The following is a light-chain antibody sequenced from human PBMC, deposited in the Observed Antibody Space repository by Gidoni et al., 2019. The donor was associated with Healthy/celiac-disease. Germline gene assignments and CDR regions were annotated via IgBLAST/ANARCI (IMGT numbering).Light chain of an antibody. CDR3: QAWDSSSAV. V-gene: IGLV3-1*01. Sequence: SYELTQPPSVSVSPGQTASITCSGDKLGDKYACWYPQKPGQSPVLVIYQDSKRPAGITERCAGSNSGNTATLTISGTQAMEEADYYCQAWDSSSAVFGGGTKLTVL. J-gene: IGLJ2*01. CDR2: QDS. CDR1: KLGDKY.